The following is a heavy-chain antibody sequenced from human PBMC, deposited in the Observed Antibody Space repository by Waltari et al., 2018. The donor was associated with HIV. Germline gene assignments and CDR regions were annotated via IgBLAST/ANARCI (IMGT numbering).Heavy chain of an antibody. CDR1: GDTFTTYY. D-gene: IGHD1-26*01. CDR3: ARGEDVTLTHLTPGFRLQF. Sequence: LVQSASEVREPGASVTLSCKASGDTFTTYYLYWLRQAPGQGLEWMGRINPASGDTTYSHTFQGRVTMTRDTASASTYMELTRLTSADTATYCCARGEDVTLTHLTPGFRLQFWGQGSLVVVSS. CDR2: INPASGDT. V-gene: IGHV1-2*06. J-gene: IGHJ1*01.